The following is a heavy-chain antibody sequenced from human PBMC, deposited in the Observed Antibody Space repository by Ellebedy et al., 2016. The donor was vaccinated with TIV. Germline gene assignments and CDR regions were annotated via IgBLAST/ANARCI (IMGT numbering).Heavy chain of an antibody. CDR2: IIPIFGTA. J-gene: IGHJ4*02. V-gene: IGHV1-69*13. CDR3: ATDMGPWGSGFGS. Sequence: SVKVSXXASGGTFSSYAISWVRQAPGQGLEWMGGIIPIFGTANYAQKFQGRVTITADESTSTAYMELSSLRSEDTAVYYCATDMGPWGSGFGSWGQGTLVTVSS. CDR1: GGTFSSYA. D-gene: IGHD3-16*01.